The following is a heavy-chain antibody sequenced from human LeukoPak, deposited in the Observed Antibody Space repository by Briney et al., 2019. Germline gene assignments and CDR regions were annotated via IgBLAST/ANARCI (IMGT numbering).Heavy chain of an antibody. D-gene: IGHD1-7*01. CDR3: ARVELAPYYYYMDV. Sequence: PGGSLRLSCAASVLIISSCEMNWVREAPGKGLEWVSYISSRGSTIYYADSVKGGFPISRDNTKNSLYLQMNSLRAEDTAVYYCARVELAPYYYYMDVWGKGTTVTVSS. J-gene: IGHJ6*03. CDR2: ISSRGSTI. CDR1: VLIISSCE. V-gene: IGHV3-48*03.